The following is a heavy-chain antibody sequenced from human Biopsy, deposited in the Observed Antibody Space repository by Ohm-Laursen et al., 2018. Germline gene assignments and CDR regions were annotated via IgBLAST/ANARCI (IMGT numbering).Heavy chain of an antibody. J-gene: IGHJ4*02. CDR2: INPSGSTT. Sequence: GASVKVSCKASGYSFTSYYMHWARQAPGQGLEWMGMINPSGSTTSYPQIFQGRVTMTRDTSKSTVYMELSSLRSADTAAYFCARNTGWYGDLYYFDYWGQGTLVTVSS. CDR3: ARNTGWYGDLYYFDY. CDR1: GYSFTSYY. V-gene: IGHV1-46*01. D-gene: IGHD6-19*01.